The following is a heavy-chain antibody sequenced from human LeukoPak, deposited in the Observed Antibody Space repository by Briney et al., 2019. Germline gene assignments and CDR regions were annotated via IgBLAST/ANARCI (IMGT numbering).Heavy chain of an antibody. Sequence: GGSLRLSCAASGLTLSSYAMSWVRQAPGKGLEWVSAISGSGGSTYYADSVKGRFTISRDNSKNTLYLQMNSPRAEDTAVYYCAKGTEVGGNWGQGTLVTVSS. V-gene: IGHV3-23*01. CDR3: AKGTEVGGN. D-gene: IGHD4-17*01. J-gene: IGHJ4*02. CDR2: ISGSGGST. CDR1: GLTLSSYA.